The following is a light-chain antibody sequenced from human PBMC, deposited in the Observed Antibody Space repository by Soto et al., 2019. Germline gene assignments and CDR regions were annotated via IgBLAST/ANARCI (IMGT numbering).Light chain of an antibody. CDR3: AAWDDSLRGVV. CDR1: SYNVGFNA. CDR2: RNS. V-gene: IGLV1-47*02. Sequence: QSVLTQPPSASGAPGQRVTLSCVGGSYNVGFNAVNWYQQIPGAAPKLLMHRNSQRPSGVPERFSGSKSGTSASLAIIGLRTEDEAHYYCAAWDDSLRGVVFGGGTKLTVL. J-gene: IGLJ3*02.